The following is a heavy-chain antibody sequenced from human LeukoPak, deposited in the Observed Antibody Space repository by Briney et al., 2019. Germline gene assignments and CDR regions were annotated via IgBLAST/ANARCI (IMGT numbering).Heavy chain of an antibody. Sequence: GGSLRLSCAASGFTFSSYAMHWVRQAPGKGLEWATIISYDGSNKYYADSVKGRFTISRDNSKNTLNLQMNSLRAEDTAVYYCAREGEALDYWGQGTLVTVSS. CDR2: ISYDGSNK. CDR1: GFTFSSYA. J-gene: IGHJ4*02. D-gene: IGHD3-16*01. V-gene: IGHV3-30-3*01. CDR3: AREGEALDY.